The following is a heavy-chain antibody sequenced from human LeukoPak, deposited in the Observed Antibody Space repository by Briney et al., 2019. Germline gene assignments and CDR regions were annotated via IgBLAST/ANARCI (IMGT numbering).Heavy chain of an antibody. CDR1: GGSFSGYY. Sequence: SETLSLTCAVYGGSFSGYYWSWIRQPPGKGLEWIGEINHSGSTNYNPSLKSRVTISVDTSKNQFSLKLSSVTAADTAVYYCARRNTAVVAGLDYWGQGTLVTVSS. J-gene: IGHJ4*02. CDR3: ARRNTAVVAGLDY. D-gene: IGHD5-18*01. V-gene: IGHV4-34*01. CDR2: INHSGST.